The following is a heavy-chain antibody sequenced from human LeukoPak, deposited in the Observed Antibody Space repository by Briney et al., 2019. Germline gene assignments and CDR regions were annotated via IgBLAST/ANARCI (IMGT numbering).Heavy chain of an antibody. Sequence: GGSLRLSCAASGFTFSSYAMSWVRPAPRQGLEGVSAISVSGGSTYYADSVKGRFTISRDNSKNTLYLQMNSLRAEDTAVYYCAKVKSTVRFLEWTAGFDYWGQGTLVTVSS. J-gene: IGHJ4*02. D-gene: IGHD3-3*01. CDR2: ISVSGGST. CDR1: GFTFSSYA. CDR3: AKVKSTVRFLEWTAGFDY. V-gene: IGHV3-23*01.